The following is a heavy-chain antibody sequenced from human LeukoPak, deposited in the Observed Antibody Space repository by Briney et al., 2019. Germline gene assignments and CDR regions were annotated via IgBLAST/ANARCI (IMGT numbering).Heavy chain of an antibody. J-gene: IGHJ3*02. CDR3: ARWTRLSGGHDAFDI. D-gene: IGHD6-19*01. CDR2: IYYTGST. V-gene: IGHV4-39*01. CDR1: GDSVSSSSSY. Sequence: SETLSLTCTVPGDSVSSSSSYWGWIRQPPGKGLEWIGTIYYTGSTYYNPSLKSRVTISVDTSKKQFSLRLSSVTATDTAVYYCARWTRLSGGHDAFDIWGQGTMVTVSS.